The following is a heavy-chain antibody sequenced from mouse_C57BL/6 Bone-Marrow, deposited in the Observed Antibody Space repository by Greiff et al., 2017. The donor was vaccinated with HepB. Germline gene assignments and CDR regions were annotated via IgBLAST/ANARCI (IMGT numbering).Heavy chain of an antibody. CDR1: GFTFSSYA. J-gene: IGHJ1*03. D-gene: IGHD1-1*01. Sequence: EVQGVESGEGLVKPGGSLKLSCAASGFTFSSYAMSWVRQTPEKRLEWVAYISSGGDYIYYADTVKGRFTISRDNARNTLYLQMSSLKSEDTAMYYCTRVLLLGYFDGWGTGTTVTVSS. CDR3: TRVLLLGYFDG. CDR2: ISSGGDYI. V-gene: IGHV5-9-1*02.